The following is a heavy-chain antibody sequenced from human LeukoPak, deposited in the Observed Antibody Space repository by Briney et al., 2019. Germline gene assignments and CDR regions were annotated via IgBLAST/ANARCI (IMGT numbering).Heavy chain of an antibody. Sequence: PGGSLRLSCAASGFTFSSYWMSWVRQAPGKGLEWVANIKQDGSEKYYVDSVKGRFTISRDNAKNSLYLQMNSLRAEDTAVYYCARDQGRGSYNPLGWFDPWGQGTLVTVSS. D-gene: IGHD3-16*01. J-gene: IGHJ5*02. V-gene: IGHV3-7*01. CDR3: ARDQGRGSYNPLGWFDP. CDR1: GFTFSSYW. CDR2: IKQDGSEK.